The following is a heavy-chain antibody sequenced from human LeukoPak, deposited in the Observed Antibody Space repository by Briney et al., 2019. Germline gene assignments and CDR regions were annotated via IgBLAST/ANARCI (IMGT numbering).Heavy chain of an antibody. V-gene: IGHV4-59*01. CDR3: ARDSRSTYYDFWSGYYNPYYYYYYMDV. CDR2: IYYSGST. D-gene: IGHD3-3*01. Sequence: TSETLSLTCTVSGGSISSYYWSWIRQPPGKGLEWIGYIYYSGSTNYNPSLKSRVTISVDTSKNQFSLKLSSVTAADTAVYYCARDSRSTYYDFWSGYYNPYYYYYYMDVWGKGTTVTVSS. CDR1: GGSISSYY. J-gene: IGHJ6*03.